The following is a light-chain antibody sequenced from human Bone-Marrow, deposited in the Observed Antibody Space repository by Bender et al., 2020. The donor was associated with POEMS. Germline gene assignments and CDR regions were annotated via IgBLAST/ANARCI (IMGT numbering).Light chain of an antibody. CDR3: SSHAGSATLV. V-gene: IGLV2-23*02. Sequence: QSGLTQPASVSGSPGQSITISCTGSDNDVGNFDRVSWYQQFPGKAPKVIIYEVNKRPSGVSARFSGSQSGNTASLTISGLQAEDEADYYCSSHAGSATLVFGGGTTLTVL. J-gene: IGLJ3*02. CDR1: DNDVGNFDR. CDR2: EVN.